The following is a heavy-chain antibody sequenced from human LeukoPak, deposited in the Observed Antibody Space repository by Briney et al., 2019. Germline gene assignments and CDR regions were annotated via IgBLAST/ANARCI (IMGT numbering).Heavy chain of an antibody. J-gene: IGHJ6*02. CDR3: ERASNSLLFYYGMDV. V-gene: IGHV3-30*03. CDR1: EFTFRSYA. Sequence: GWSLRLSCAASEFTFRSYAMHWVRQAPGKGLEGVTIISYDCSDKYYADYVKGRFTISRDNSINTLYLQMSTLRAEDTAVYYCERASNSLLFYYGMDVWGQGTTVTVSS. D-gene: IGHD3-9*01. CDR2: ISYDCSDK.